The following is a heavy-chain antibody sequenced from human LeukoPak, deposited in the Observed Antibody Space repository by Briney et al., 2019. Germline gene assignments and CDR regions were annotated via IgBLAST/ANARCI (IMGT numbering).Heavy chain of an antibody. CDR3: ARTYQLLYDGAFDI. CDR2: IYWNGGST. V-gene: IGHV3-20*04. CDR1: GFTFDDYD. J-gene: IGHJ3*02. D-gene: IGHD2-2*02. Sequence: GGSLRLSCAASGFTFDDYDMSWVRQAPGKGLEWVSGIYWNGGSTGYADSVKGRFTISRDNAKNSLYLQMNSLRAEDTAMYYCARTYQLLYDGAFDIWGQGTVVTVSS.